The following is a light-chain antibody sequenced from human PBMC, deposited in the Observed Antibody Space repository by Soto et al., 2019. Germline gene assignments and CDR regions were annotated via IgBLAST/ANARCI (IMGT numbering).Light chain of an antibody. Sequence: QSALTQPASVSGSPGQSITISCTGTRSDFGSYNLVSWYQQHPGKAPKLLIYEDNKRPSGVSNRFSGSKSGNTASLTISGLQAEDGTDYYCCSYATGSTFDVFGTGTQLTVL. V-gene: IGLV2-23*01. CDR1: RSDFGSYNL. CDR2: EDN. J-gene: IGLJ1*01. CDR3: CSYATGSTFDV.